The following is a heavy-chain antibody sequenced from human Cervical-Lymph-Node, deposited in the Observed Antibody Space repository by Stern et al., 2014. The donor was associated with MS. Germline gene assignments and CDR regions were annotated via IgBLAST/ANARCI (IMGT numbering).Heavy chain of an antibody. J-gene: IGHJ4*02. D-gene: IGHD3-3*01. CDR3: ARDAEYDIWSGYFDY. CDR2: IGRSGDNI. Sequence: VQLEESGGGLVKPGGSLTVSCVASGFSFSDYYMTWLRQAPGRRPECVAHIGRSGDNIYYADSVKGRFTISRDNAKNSLFLQMTSLRAEDTALYYCARDAEYDIWSGYFDYWGPGILVTVSP. CDR1: GFSFSDYY. V-gene: IGHV3-11*01.